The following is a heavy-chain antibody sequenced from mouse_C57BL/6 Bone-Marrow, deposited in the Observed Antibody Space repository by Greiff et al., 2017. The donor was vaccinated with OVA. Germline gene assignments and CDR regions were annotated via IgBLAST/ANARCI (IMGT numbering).Heavy chain of an antibody. V-gene: IGHV1-74*01. CDR2: IHPSDSDT. Sequence: VQLQQPGAELVKPGASVKVSCKASGYTFTSYWMPWVKQRPGQGLEWIGRIHPSDSDTNYNQKFKGKATLTVDKSSSTAYMQLSSLTSEDSAVYYCDYPVYDYDGLDYWGQGTTLTVSS. CDR1: GYTFTSYW. D-gene: IGHD2-4*01. J-gene: IGHJ2*01. CDR3: DYPVYDYDGLDY.